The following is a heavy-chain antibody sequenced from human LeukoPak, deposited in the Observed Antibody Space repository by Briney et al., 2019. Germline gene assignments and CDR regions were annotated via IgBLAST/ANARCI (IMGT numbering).Heavy chain of an antibody. CDR3: ARDLRLSSGWYESTDY. V-gene: IGHV1-69*04. J-gene: IGHJ4*02. Sequence: GSSVKVSCKASGGTFSSYAISWVRQAPGQGLEWMGRIIPILGIANYAQKFQGRVTITADKSTSTAYMELSSLRSEDTAVYYCARDLRLSSGWYESTDYWGQGTLVTVSS. CDR2: IIPILGIA. D-gene: IGHD6-19*01. CDR1: GGTFSSYA.